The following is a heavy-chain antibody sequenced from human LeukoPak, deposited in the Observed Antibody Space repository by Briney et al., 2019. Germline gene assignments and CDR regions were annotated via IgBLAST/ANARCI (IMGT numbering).Heavy chain of an antibody. Sequence: SVKVSCKASGGTFSSYAISWVRQAPGQGLEWMGGIIPIFGTANYAQKFQGRVTITADKSTSTAYMELSSLRSEDTAVYYCARGSSGWFLTDYWGQGTLVTVSS. V-gene: IGHV1-69*06. J-gene: IGHJ4*02. CDR2: IIPIFGTA. D-gene: IGHD6-19*01. CDR3: ARGSSGWFLTDY. CDR1: GGTFSSYA.